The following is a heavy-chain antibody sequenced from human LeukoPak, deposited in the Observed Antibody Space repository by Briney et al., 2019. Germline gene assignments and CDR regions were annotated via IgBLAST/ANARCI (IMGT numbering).Heavy chain of an antibody. Sequence: GGSLRLSCAASGFTVSSSYMNWVRQAPGKGLEWVSIIFSGHTTYYADSVKGRFTLSRDNSKNTVYLQMNSLRAEDTAVYYCASENNILSGYYLWGQGTLVTVTS. V-gene: IGHV3-66*01. CDR1: GFTVSSSY. CDR3: ASENNILSGYYL. J-gene: IGHJ5*02. CDR2: IFSGHTT. D-gene: IGHD3-9*01.